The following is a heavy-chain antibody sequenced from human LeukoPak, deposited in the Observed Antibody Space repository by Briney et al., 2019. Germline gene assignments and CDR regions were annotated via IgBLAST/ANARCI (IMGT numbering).Heavy chain of an antibody. J-gene: IGHJ4*02. CDR3: ATPTAGTWHFDY. V-gene: IGHV3-7*01. Sequence: GGSLRLSCAAPGFTFSSYWMTWVRQAPGKGLEWVANIKQDASERYYVDSVKGRFTISRDNAKNSLYLQMNSLRAEDTAVYYCATPTAGTWHFDYWGQGTLVTVSS. CDR1: GFTFSSYW. CDR2: IKQDASER. D-gene: IGHD1-1*01.